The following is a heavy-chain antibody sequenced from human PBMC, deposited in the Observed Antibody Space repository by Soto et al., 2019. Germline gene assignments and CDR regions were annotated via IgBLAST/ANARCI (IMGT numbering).Heavy chain of an antibody. CDR2: ITYSGNT. V-gene: IGHV4-31*03. J-gene: IGHJ4*02. CDR1: GGSVSSVGYY. D-gene: IGHD2-8*01. CDR3: VRGGSCTNGVYSVFDY. Sequence: PSETLSLTCTVSGGSVSSVGYYWSWIRQHPGKGLEWIGYITYSGNTYYNPSLESRVTMSADTSKNQFSLKLSSVTAADTAVYFCVRGGSCTNGVYSVFDYWGQGTLVTVSS.